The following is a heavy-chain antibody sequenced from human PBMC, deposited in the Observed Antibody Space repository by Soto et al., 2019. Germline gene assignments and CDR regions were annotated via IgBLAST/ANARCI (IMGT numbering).Heavy chain of an antibody. J-gene: IGHJ4*02. D-gene: IGHD2-8*01. CDR1: GFSFSTYT. Sequence: GGSLRLSCAASGFSFSTYTMSWVRRAPGKGLEWVSAISGSGGSPSYADSVQGRFTISRDNPKKTLYLQMNSLRAEDTAVYYCAKARCTTSNCYLPDYWGQGTLVTVSS. CDR3: AKARCTTSNCYLPDY. V-gene: IGHV3-23*01. CDR2: ISGSGGSP.